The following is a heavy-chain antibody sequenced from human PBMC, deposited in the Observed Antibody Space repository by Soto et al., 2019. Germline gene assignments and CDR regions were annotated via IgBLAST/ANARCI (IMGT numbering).Heavy chain of an antibody. J-gene: IGHJ4*02. CDR2: ISWNSGNI. Sequence: EVQLVESGGGLVQPGRSLRLSCAASGFTFDDYAMHWVRQAPGKGLEWVSSISWNSGNIGYADSVEGRFTISRDNARTSLYLHMNSLTTEDTAFYYCAKDAMTTVTTGDFDYWGQGTLVTVSS. V-gene: IGHV3-9*01. CDR3: AKDAMTTVTTGDFDY. CDR1: GFTFDDYA. D-gene: IGHD4-17*01.